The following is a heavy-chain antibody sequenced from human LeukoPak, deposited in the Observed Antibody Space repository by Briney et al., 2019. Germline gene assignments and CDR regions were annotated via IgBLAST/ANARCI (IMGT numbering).Heavy chain of an antibody. V-gene: IGHV3-9*03. D-gene: IGHD2-2*01. Sequence: GGSLRLSCAASGFTFDDYAMHSVRQAPGKRLEWVSGISWNSGSIAYADSVKGRFTISRDNAKNSLYLQMNSLRAEDMALYYCAKGYCSSTSCSGDYWGQGTPVTVSS. J-gene: IGHJ4*02. CDR2: ISWNSGSI. CDR3: AKGYCSSTSCSGDY. CDR1: GFTFDDYA.